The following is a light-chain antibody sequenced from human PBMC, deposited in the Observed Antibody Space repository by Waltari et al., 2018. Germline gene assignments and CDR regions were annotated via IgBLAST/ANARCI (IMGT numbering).Light chain of an antibody. Sequence: SYELTQPPSVAVSPGQTAKITCSGAELPKQYHYWYQQRPGQAPVLVIYKYTDRTSGIPERISGSSSGTTVTLTISGVQAEDEADYYCHSTHSNYWVFGGGTKLTVL. J-gene: IGLJ3*02. CDR2: KYT. CDR1: ELPKQY. V-gene: IGLV3-25*03. CDR3: HSTHSNYWV.